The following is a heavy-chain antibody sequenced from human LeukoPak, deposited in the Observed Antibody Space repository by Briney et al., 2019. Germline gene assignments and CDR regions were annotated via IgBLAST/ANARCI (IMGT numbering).Heavy chain of an antibody. CDR3: AKDRPNYYGSNGHYYRRDGDY. CDR2: TSGDGGAT. D-gene: IGHD3-22*01. CDR1: GFTFSSYA. J-gene: IGHJ4*02. Sequence: PGGSLRLSCAASGFTFSSYAMSWVRQSTGKGLEWVSSTSGDGGATYYSNSVKGRFTISRDNSRNTLYLQMNSLRAEDTAVYYCAKDRPNYYGSNGHYYRRDGDYWGQRTLVTVSS. V-gene: IGHV3-23*01.